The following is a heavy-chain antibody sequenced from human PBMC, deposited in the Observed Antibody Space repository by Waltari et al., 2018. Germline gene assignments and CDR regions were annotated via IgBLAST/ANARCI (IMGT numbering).Heavy chain of an antibody. D-gene: IGHD2-15*01. CDR2: IIPIFGTA. J-gene: IGHJ6*03. CDR3: ARGRCSGGSCYEYYYMDV. Sequence: QVQLVQSGVEVKKPGSSVKVSCKASGGTFSSYAISWGRPAPGQGLEWMGGIIPIFGTANYAQKFQGRVTITTDESTSTAYMELSSLRSEDTAVYYCARGRCSGGSCYEYYYMDVWGKGTTVTVSS. CDR1: GGTFSSYA. V-gene: IGHV1-69*05.